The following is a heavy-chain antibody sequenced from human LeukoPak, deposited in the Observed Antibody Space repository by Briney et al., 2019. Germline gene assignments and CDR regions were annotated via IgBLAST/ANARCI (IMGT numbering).Heavy chain of an antibody. V-gene: IGHV1-2*04. J-gene: IGHJ5*02. D-gene: IGHD2-2*01. CDR1: GYTFTGYY. Sequence: ASVKVSCKASGYTFTGYYMHWVRQAPGQGVEWMGWINPNSGGTNYAQKFQGWVTMTRDTSISTAYMELSRLRSDDTAVYYCARDGSFPCSRTSCYGHGGSWWFDPWGQGTLVTVSS. CDR2: INPNSGGT. CDR3: ARDGSFPCSRTSCYGHGGSWWFDP.